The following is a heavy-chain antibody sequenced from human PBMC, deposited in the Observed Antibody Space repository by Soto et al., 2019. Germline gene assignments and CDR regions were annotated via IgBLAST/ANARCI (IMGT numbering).Heavy chain of an antibody. CDR1: GFTFNNYG. D-gene: IGHD1-26*01. Sequence: QVQLVESGGGVVQPGRSLRLSCAASGFTFNNYGMQWVRQAPGKGPEWVAVISYDGSKKDYTDSVKGRFTISRDNSKNTLYLQMNSLRAEDTAVYYCAKDSGTYDFYYHAMDVWGQGTTVTVSS. CDR2: ISYDGSKK. J-gene: IGHJ6*02. CDR3: AKDSGTYDFYYHAMDV. V-gene: IGHV3-30*18.